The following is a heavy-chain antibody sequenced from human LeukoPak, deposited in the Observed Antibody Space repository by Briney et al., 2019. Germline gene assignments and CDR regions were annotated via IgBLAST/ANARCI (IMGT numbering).Heavy chain of an antibody. J-gene: IGHJ3*02. V-gene: IGHV3-21*01. Sequence: GGSLRLSCAASGFTFSSYSMNWVRQAPGEGLEWVSSISSSSSYIYYADSVKGRFTISRDNAKNSLYLQMNSLRAEDTAVYYCARVYGQLLLSAFDIWGQGTMVTVSS. CDR3: ARVYGQLLLSAFDI. D-gene: IGHD2-15*01. CDR1: GFTFSSYS. CDR2: ISSSSSYI.